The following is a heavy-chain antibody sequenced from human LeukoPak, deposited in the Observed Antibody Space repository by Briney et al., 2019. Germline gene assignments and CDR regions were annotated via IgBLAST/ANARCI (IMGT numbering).Heavy chain of an antibody. V-gene: IGHV3-43*02. CDR2: ISVDGGST. J-gene: IGHJ4*02. D-gene: IGHD4-23*01. CDR1: GFTFDDYA. Sequence: GGSLRLSCAASGFTFDDYAMHWVRPAPAQGLEWVSFISVDGGSTYYADSVKGRFTISRDNSKNSLYLQMNSLRTEDTALYYCAKDGGLSYGGKVVDYWGQGTLVTVSS. CDR3: AKDGGLSYGGKVVDY.